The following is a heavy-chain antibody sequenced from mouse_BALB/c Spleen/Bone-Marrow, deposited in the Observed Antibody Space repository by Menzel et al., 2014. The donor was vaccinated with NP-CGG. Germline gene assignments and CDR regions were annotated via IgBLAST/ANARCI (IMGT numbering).Heavy chain of an antibody. J-gene: IGHJ2*01. Sequence: VQLQQSGAELVMPGASVKMSCKASGHTFTDHRMHWVKQRPGQGLEWIGAIDISDSYTNYNQKFKGKATLTVDESSSTAYIQLSRLTSADAAVYYCAIGGANVGYWGQGTTLTSSS. CDR1: GHTFTDHR. V-gene: IGHV1-69*01. D-gene: IGHD3-3*01. CDR3: AIGGANVGY. CDR2: IDISDSYT.